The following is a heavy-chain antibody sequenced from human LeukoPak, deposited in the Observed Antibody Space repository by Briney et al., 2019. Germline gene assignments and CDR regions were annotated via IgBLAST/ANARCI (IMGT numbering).Heavy chain of an antibody. V-gene: IGHV3-21*04. Sequence: TTGGSLRLSCAASGFTFSSYSMNWVRQAPGKGLEWVSSISSSSSYIYYADSVKGRFTISRDNAKNSLYLQMNSLRAEDTAVYYCAKGIRGYSYGRLIDYWGQGTLVTVSS. CDR3: AKGIRGYSYGRLIDY. J-gene: IGHJ4*02. D-gene: IGHD5-18*01. CDR1: GFTFSSYS. CDR2: ISSSSSYI.